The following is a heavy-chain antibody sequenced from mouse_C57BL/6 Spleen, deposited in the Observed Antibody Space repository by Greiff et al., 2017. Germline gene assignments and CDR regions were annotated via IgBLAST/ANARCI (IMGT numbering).Heavy chain of an antibody. J-gene: IGHJ4*01. V-gene: IGHV1-77*01. CDR1: GYTFTDYY. CDR2: IGPGSGST. Sequence: QVQLQQSGAELVKPGASVKISCKASGYTFTDYYINWVKQRPGQGLAWIGKIGPGSGSTYYNEKFKGKATLTADKSSSTAYMQLSSLTSEDSAVYFCARSLYYYGSSSYAMDYWGQGTSVTVSS. CDR3: ARSLYYYGSSSYAMDY. D-gene: IGHD1-1*01.